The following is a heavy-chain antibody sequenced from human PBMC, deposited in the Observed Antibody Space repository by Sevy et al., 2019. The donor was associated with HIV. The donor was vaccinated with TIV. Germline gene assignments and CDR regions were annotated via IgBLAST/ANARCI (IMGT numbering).Heavy chain of an antibody. J-gene: IGHJ6*02. CDR2: MSPKSGKT. D-gene: IGHD2-15*01. CDR3: ARWWGTSYYYYYAMDV. V-gene: IGHV1-8*01. Sequence: ASVKVSCKSSGYTFTSYDIHWVRQATGQGLEWMGWMSPKSGKTGYAEKFQGGVTMTRYTSISTAYMERSSLRSEDTAVYYCARWWGTSYYYYYAMDVWGQGTTVTVSS. CDR1: GYTFTSYD.